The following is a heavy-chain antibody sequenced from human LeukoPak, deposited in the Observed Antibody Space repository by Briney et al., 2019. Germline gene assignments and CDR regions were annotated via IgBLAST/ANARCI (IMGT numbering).Heavy chain of an antibody. V-gene: IGHV3-7*01. Sequence: GGSLRLSCAASGFTFSSYWMSWVRQAPGKGLEWVANIKQDGSEKYYVDSVKGRFTISRDNAKNSLCLQMNSLRAEDTAVYYCASLGPSSWYAPSIDYWGQGTLVTVSS. CDR2: IKQDGSEK. J-gene: IGHJ4*02. CDR1: GFTFSSYW. CDR3: ASLGPSSWYAPSIDY. D-gene: IGHD6-13*01.